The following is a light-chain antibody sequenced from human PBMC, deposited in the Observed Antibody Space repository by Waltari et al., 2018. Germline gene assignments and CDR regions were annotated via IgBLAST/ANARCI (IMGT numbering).Light chain of an antibody. CDR2: GAS. CDR1: QGISSW. CDR3: REANDFPYT. J-gene: IGKJ2*01. V-gene: IGKV1-12*01. Sequence: DIQMTQSPSSVSASVGDRVTIACRLSQGISSWLAWYQQKPVKAPKHLVYGASSLQSGVPSRFSGSGSETDFTLTISGLQPEDSATFDCREANDFPYTFGQGTKLAIK.